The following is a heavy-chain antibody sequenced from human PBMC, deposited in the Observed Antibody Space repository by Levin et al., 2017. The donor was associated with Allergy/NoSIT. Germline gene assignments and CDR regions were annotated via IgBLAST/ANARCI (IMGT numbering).Heavy chain of an antibody. CDR3: ARRGKDSYYYYMDV. CDR2: IYPSDSDT. D-gene: IGHD4-23*01. J-gene: IGHJ6*03. V-gene: IGHV5-51*01. CDR1: GYRFTGYW. Sequence: KVSCKGSGYRFTGYWIGWVRQMPGKGLEWMGIIYPSDSDTRYSPSFQGLVTISADKSIGTAYLQWSSLKASDTAIYYCARRGKDSYYYYMDVWGKGTTVTVSS.